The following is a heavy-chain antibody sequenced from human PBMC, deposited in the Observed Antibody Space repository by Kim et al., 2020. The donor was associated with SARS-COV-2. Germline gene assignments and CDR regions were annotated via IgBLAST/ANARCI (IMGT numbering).Heavy chain of an antibody. CDR1: GFTFSSYA. Sequence: GGSLRLSCAASGFTFSSYAMNWVRQAPGKGLEWVSVIYSGGSSTYYADSVKGRFTISRDNSRDTLYLQMNSLRAEDTAVYYCAKPEGGSYSDAFDIWGQG. V-gene: IGHV3-23*03. CDR3: AKPEGGSYSDAFDI. J-gene: IGHJ3*02. CDR2: IYSGGSST. D-gene: IGHD1-26*01.